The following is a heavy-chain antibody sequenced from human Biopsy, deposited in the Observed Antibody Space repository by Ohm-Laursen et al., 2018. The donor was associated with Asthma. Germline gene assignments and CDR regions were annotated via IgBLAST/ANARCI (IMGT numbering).Heavy chain of an antibody. V-gene: IGHV4-39*01. D-gene: IGHD3-22*01. CDR2: MYYSGSA. CDR3: ARHQEAASYHYDGSIAY. Sequence: SETLSLTCSVSGGAIRTSGYYWGWIRQPPGKGLEWIGSMYYSGSAYYNPSLESRVTISVDTSKNQFSLKLSSVTAADTAVYFCARHQEAASYHYDGSIAYWGQGTLVTVSS. J-gene: IGHJ4*02. CDR1: GGAIRTSGYY.